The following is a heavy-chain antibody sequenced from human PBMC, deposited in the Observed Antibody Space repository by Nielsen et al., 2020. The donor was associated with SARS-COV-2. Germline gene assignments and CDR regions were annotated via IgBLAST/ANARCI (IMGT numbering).Heavy chain of an antibody. J-gene: IGHJ5*02. CDR1: GFTFSSRW. CDR3: AKDIEQWLLVDGYRRFDP. V-gene: IGHV3-9*01. Sequence: GGSLRLSCAASGFTFSSRWMHWVRQAPGKGLEWVSGISWNSGSIGYADSVKGRFTISRDNAKNSLYLQMNSLRAEDTALYYCAKDIEQWLLVDGYRRFDPWGQGTLVTVSS. CDR2: ISWNSGSI. D-gene: IGHD6-19*01.